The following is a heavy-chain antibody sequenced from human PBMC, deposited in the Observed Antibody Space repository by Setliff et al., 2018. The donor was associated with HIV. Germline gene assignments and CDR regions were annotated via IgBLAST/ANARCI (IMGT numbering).Heavy chain of an antibody. CDR2: ISTNTGDP. D-gene: IGHD1-26*01. CDR3: ARESDDGNFLGWFDP. CDR1: GYNFTSYG. J-gene: IGHJ5*02. Sequence: SVKVFCKASGYNFTSYGMNWVRQAPGQGLEWMGRISTNTGDPMYAQGFTGRFVFSLDITVNTAYLQISSLKTEDTAVYYCARESDDGNFLGWFDPWGQGTLVTVSS. V-gene: IGHV7-4-1*01.